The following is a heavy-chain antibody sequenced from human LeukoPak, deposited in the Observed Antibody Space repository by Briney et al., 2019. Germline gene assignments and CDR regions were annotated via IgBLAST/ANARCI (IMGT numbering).Heavy chain of an antibody. Sequence: PGGSLRLSCAASGFTFSSYGMHWVRHAPGKGLEWVAFIRYDGSNKYYADSVKGRFTISRDNSKNTLYLQMNRLRAEDTAVYYCARDNSVRDEAWWFNPWGQGTLVTVSS. J-gene: IGHJ5*02. D-gene: IGHD5-24*01. V-gene: IGHV3-30*02. CDR1: GFTFSSYG. CDR3: ARDNSVRDEAWWFNP. CDR2: IRYDGSNK.